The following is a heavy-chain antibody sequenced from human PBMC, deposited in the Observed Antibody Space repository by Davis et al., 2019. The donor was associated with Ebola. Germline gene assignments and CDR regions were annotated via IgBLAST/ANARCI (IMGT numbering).Heavy chain of an antibody. Sequence: GGSLRLSCAASGFTFSSYGMHWVRQAPGKGLEWVAVISYDGSNKYYADSVKGRFTISRDNSKNTLYLQMNSLRAEDTAVYYCAKDSYSSSQARPPLYWGQGTLVTVSS. CDR1: GFTFSSYG. CDR3: AKDSYSSSQARPPLY. J-gene: IGHJ4*02. D-gene: IGHD6-13*01. V-gene: IGHV3-30*18. CDR2: ISYDGSNK.